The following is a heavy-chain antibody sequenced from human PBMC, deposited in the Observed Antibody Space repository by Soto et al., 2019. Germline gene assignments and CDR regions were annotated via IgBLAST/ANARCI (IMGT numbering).Heavy chain of an antibody. V-gene: IGHV3-7*01. J-gene: IGHJ4*02. CDR3: ERGFYTDY. D-gene: IGHD3-3*01. CDR2: MKEDGSEK. CDR1: GFNFSRSW. Sequence: PGGSLRLSCEASGFNFSRSWMSWVRQAPGKGLEWVANMKEDGSEKYYADSVRGRFTISRDNAKNSVHLQMNSLRVEDTAVYYCERGFYTDYWGERERVTVSS.